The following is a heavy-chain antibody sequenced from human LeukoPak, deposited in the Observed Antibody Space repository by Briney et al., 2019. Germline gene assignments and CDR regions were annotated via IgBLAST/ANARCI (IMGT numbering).Heavy chain of an antibody. Sequence: PSETLSLTCTVSGGSISSYHWSWIRQPPGTGLEWIGYVYYSGSTNYNPSLRSRITISVDSSKNQFSLKVRSVAAADTAVYYCARERYISSWLDYWGQGTLVTVSS. J-gene: IGHJ4*02. CDR2: VYYSGST. CDR1: GGSISSYH. CDR3: ARERYISSWLDY. V-gene: IGHV4-59*12. D-gene: IGHD6-13*01.